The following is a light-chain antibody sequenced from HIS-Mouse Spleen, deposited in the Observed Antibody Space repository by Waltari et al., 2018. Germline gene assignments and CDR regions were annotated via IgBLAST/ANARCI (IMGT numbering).Light chain of an antibody. J-gene: IGLJ2*01. Sequence: LTQPASVSGSPGQSITISCTGTSSDGGGYNYVSWYQQHPGKAPKLMIYDVSNRPSGVSNRFSGSKSGNTASLTISGLQAEDEADYYCSSYTSSSTLVFGGGTKLTVL. V-gene: IGLV2-14*03. CDR3: SSYTSSSTLV. CDR2: DVS. CDR1: SSDGGGYNY.